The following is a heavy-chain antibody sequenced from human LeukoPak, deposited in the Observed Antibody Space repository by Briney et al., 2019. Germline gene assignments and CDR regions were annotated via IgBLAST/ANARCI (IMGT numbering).Heavy chain of an antibody. V-gene: IGHV3-30-3*01. CDR2: ISYDGSNK. D-gene: IGHD5-24*01. CDR1: GFTFSSYA. Sequence: PGGSLRLSCAASGFTFSSYAMHWVRQAPDKGLEWVAVISYDGSNKYYADSVKGRFTISRDNAKNSLYLQMNSLRAEDTAVYYCARDNKEMGYLDAFDIWGQGTMVTVSS. J-gene: IGHJ3*02. CDR3: ARDNKEMGYLDAFDI.